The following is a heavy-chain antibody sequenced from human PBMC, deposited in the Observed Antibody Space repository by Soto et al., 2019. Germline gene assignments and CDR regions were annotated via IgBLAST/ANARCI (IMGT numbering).Heavy chain of an antibody. CDR1: GGAFSGYF. Sequence: SETLSLTCVVSGGAFSGYFWTWIRQSPGSGLEWIGEISHSGSRNYNPAFQRRVMISVDSSKNHVSLKLSSVTAAASATYFCARGLAYDRPITVAEPFDSWGQGTLVTVSS. D-gene: IGHD6-19*01. CDR2: ISHSGSR. V-gene: IGHV4-34*01. J-gene: IGHJ4*02. CDR3: ARGLAYDRPITVAEPFDS.